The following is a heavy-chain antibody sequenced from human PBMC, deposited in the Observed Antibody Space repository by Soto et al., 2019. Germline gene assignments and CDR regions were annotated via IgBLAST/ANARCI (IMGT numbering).Heavy chain of an antibody. CDR3: ARREQQLVLARGAFDI. D-gene: IGHD6-13*01. CDR2: VICSGGST. CDR1: GFTFSSYA. J-gene: IGHJ3*02. Sequence: GGSLRLSCAASGFTFSSYAMSWVRQAPGKEGEWVSAVICSGGSTYYADSVKGRFTISRDNSKNTLYLQMNSLRAEDTAVYYCARREQQLVLARGAFDIWGQGTMVTVSS. V-gene: IGHV3-23*01.